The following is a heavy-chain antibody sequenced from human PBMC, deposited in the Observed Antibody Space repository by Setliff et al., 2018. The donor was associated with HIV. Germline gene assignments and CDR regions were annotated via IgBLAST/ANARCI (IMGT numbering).Heavy chain of an antibody. D-gene: IGHD2-2*01. J-gene: IGHJ5*02. CDR2: ISSSAGST. CDR3: AKESEKDCYAYGPAS. CDR1: GFTFSSYA. Sequence: GGSLRLSCAASGFTFSSYATSWVRQTPGKGLEWVSFISSSAGSTDYADSVKGRFTISKGSSRNTLYLQMNSVRAEATAVYYCAKESEKDCYAYGPASWGQGTLVTVSS. V-gene: IGHV3-23*01.